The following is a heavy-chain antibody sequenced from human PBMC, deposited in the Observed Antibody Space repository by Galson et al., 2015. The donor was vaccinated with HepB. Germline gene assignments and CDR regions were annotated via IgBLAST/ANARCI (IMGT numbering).Heavy chain of an antibody. Sequence: SVKVSCKASGYTFTSYGISWVRQAPGQGLEWMGWISAYNGNTNYAQKLQGRVTMTTDTSTSTAYMELRSLRSDDTAVYYCARDSFKGILVVAGFDPWGQGTLVTVSS. D-gene: IGHD2-15*01. V-gene: IGHV1-18*04. CDR3: ARDSFKGILVVAGFDP. CDR2: ISAYNGNT. J-gene: IGHJ5*02. CDR1: GYTFTSYG.